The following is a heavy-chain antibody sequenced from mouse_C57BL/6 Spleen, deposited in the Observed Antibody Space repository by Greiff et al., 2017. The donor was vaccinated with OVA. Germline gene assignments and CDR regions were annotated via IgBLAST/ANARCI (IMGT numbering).Heavy chain of an antibody. Sequence: QVQLQQPGAELVKPGASVKLSCKASGYTFTSYWMHWVKQRPGQGLEWLGMIHPNSGSTNYNEKFKSKATLTVDKSSSTAYMQLSSLTSEDSAVYYCARDLLWYLDYWGQGTTLTVSS. V-gene: IGHV1-64*01. CDR1: GYTFTSYW. CDR3: ARDLLWYLDY. D-gene: IGHD2-10*01. CDR2: IHPNSGST. J-gene: IGHJ2*01.